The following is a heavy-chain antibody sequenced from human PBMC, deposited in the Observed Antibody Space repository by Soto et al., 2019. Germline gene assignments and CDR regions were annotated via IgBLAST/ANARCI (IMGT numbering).Heavy chain of an antibody. V-gene: IGHV4-4*07. D-gene: IGHD6-19*01. Sequence: SETLSLTCTVSGVSISSYYWSWIRQPAGKGLEWIGRIYNSGGTNYNPSLKSRVTISLDKSKSQFSLRLISVTAADTAVYYCTREQSDDNYFDPWGQGTLVTVSS. CDR1: GVSISSYY. CDR3: TREQSDDNYFDP. CDR2: IYNSGGT. J-gene: IGHJ5*02.